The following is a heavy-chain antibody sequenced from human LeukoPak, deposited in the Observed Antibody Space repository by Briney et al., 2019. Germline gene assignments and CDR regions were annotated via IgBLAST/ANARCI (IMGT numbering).Heavy chain of an antibody. CDR3: AGVRIFKGLDY. V-gene: IGHV3-23*01. D-gene: IGHD2-15*01. Sequence: GGSLRLSCAASGFTFSSYSMNWVRQAPGKGLEWVSAISGSGGSTYYADSVKGRFTISRDNSKNTLYLQMNSLRAEDTAVYYCAGVRIFKGLDYWGQGTLVTVSS. J-gene: IGHJ4*02. CDR2: ISGSGGST. CDR1: GFTFSSYS.